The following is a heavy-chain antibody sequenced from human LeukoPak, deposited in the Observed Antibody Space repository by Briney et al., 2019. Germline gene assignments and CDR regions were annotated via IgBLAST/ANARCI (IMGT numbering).Heavy chain of an antibody. Sequence: ASVKVSCKASGYTFTGYYMHWVRQAPGQGLEWMGIINPSGGSTSYAQKFQGRVTMTRDTSTSTVYMELSSLRSEDTAVYYCAREGPKLLLEYYYGMDVRGQGTTVTVSS. D-gene: IGHD2-15*01. CDR2: INPSGGST. V-gene: IGHV1-46*01. CDR1: GYTFTGYY. CDR3: AREGPKLLLEYYYGMDV. J-gene: IGHJ6*02.